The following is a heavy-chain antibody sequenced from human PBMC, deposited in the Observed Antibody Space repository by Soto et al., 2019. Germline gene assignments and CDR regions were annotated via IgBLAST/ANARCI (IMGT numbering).Heavy chain of an antibody. CDR1: GGSISSYY. V-gene: IGHV4-59*08. J-gene: IGHJ4*02. Sequence: QVQLQESGPGLVKPSETLSLTCTVSGGSISSYYWSWIRQPPGKGLEWIGYIYYSGSTNYNPSLKGRVPISRDTSKNPVSLKLSSVTAADTAVYYCARRYGSCFDYWGQGTLVTVSS. CDR3: ARRYGSCFDY. CDR2: IYYSGST. D-gene: IGHD5-18*01.